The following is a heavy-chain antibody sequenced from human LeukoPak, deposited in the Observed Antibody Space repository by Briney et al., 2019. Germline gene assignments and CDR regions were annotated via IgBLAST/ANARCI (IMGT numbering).Heavy chain of an antibody. CDR1: GGTFSSYA. J-gene: IGHJ4*02. V-gene: IGHV1-69*01. CDR2: IIPIFGTA. D-gene: IGHD5-12*01. Sequence: GASVKVSCKASGGTFSSYAISWVRQAPGQGLEWMGGIIPIFGTANYAQKFQGRVTITADESTSTAYMELSSLRSEDAAVYYRARDHPRHPDIVATAIDYWGQGTLVTVSS. CDR3: ARDHPRHPDIVATAIDY.